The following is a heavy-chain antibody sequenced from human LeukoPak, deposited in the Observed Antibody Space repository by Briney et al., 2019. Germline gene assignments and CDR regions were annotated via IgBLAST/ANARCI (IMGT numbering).Heavy chain of an antibody. V-gene: IGHV1-24*01. Sequence: ASVKVSCKVSGYTLTELSMHWVRPAPGKGLEWMGGFDPEDGETIYAQKFQGRVTMTEDTSTNTAYMELSSLRSEDTAVYYCATVTTTGAFYYYYMDVWGKGTTVTVSS. CDR1: GYTLTELS. D-gene: IGHD3-22*01. CDR3: ATVTTTGAFYYYYMDV. CDR2: FDPEDGET. J-gene: IGHJ6*03.